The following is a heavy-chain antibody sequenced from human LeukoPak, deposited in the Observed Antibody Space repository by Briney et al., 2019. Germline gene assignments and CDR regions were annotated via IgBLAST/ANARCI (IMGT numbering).Heavy chain of an antibody. Sequence: PGGSLRLSCAASEFTINDAWMSWVRQAPGKRLEWVGRIKSKTDGGTTEYAAPVKGRFTISRDDSKNTLYLQMNSLKTEDTAMYYCSSWGSTPGVSSDDYWGQGTLVTVSS. CDR2: IKSKTDGGTT. CDR3: SSWGSTPGVSSDDY. CDR1: EFTINDAW. D-gene: IGHD6-6*01. J-gene: IGHJ4*02. V-gene: IGHV3-15*01.